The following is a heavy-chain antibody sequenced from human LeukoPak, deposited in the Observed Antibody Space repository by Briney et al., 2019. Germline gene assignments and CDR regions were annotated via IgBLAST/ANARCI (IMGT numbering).Heavy chain of an antibody. CDR3: AGGIVVVVAATLPPFDP. CDR1: GGSISTSNYY. J-gene: IGHJ5*02. CDR2: IFYSGST. V-gene: IGHV4-39*07. Sequence: PSETLSLTCTVSGGSISTSNYYWGWIRQPPGKGLEWIGNIFYSGSTYYSPSLRSRVTISLDTSRNQFSLKLNSVTAADTAVYYCAGGIVVVVAATLPPFDPWGQGTLVTVSS. D-gene: IGHD2-15*01.